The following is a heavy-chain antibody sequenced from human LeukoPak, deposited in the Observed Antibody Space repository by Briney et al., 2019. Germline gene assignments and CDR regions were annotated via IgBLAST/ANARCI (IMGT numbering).Heavy chain of an antibody. CDR1: GFTFSSFT. CDR3: ARFAAGGSYYYYMDV. CDR2: IGTSSTTI. D-gene: IGHD6-25*01. V-gene: IGHV3-48*01. Sequence: GGSLRLSCAASGFTFSSFTMNWVRQPPGKGLEWVSNIGTSSTTIYYVDSVKGRFTISRDNAKNSLYLQMNSLRADDTAVYYCARFAAGGSYYYYMDVWGKGTTVTVSS. J-gene: IGHJ6*03.